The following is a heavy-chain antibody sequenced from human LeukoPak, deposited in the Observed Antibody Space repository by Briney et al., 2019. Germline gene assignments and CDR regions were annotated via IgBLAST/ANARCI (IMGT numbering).Heavy chain of an antibody. CDR1: GFTFSSYA. J-gene: IGHJ4*02. D-gene: IGHD5-24*01. CDR3: ARDRDGYTNFDY. V-gene: IGHV3-23*01. CDR2: ISGSGGST. Sequence: PGGSLRLSCAASGFTFSSYAVSWVRQAPGKGLEWVSAISGSGGSTFYAGSVRGRFTISRDNSKNTLYLQMNSLRAEDTAVYYCARDRDGYTNFDYWGQGTLVTVSS.